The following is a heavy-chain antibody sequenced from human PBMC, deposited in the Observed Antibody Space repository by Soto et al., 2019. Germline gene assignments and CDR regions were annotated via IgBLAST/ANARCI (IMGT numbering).Heavy chain of an antibody. V-gene: IGHV1-18*04. D-gene: IGHD1-26*01. Sequence: QVQLVQSGPEVIKPGASLNVSCTASGDTLTSYGVTWVRQAPGQGLERMGFHSGQNGNTNYAQRFQGRVTMTADMSAATAYLQLRTLRSDDTAIYYCAVGKDFDYWGQGTLVIVSS. CDR3: AVGKDFDY. CDR1: GDTLTSYG. CDR2: HSGQNGNT. J-gene: IGHJ4*02.